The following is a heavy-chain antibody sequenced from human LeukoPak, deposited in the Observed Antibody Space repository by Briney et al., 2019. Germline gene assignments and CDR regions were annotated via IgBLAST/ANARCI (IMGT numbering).Heavy chain of an antibody. J-gene: IGHJ4*02. CDR1: GGTFSSYA. CDR2: IIPIFGIA. D-gene: IGHD6-13*01. Sequence: SVKVSCKASGGTFSSYANSWVRQAPGQGLEWMGGIIPIFGIANYAQKFQGRVTITADESTSTAYMELSSLRSEDTAVYYCARDLGYSSSWYVFDYWGQGTLVTVSS. CDR3: ARDLGYSSSWYVFDY. V-gene: IGHV1-69*13.